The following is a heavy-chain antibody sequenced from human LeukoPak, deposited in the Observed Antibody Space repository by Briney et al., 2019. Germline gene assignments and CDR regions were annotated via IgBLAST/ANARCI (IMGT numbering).Heavy chain of an antibody. CDR2: IYTSGST. CDR3: ARAVGYSNYYYYYYMDV. J-gene: IGHJ6*03. V-gene: IGHV4-61*02. Sequence: PSQTLSLTCTVSNDSISSGTYYWSWIRQPAGKGLEWIGRIYTSGSTIYNPSLKSRVTISLDTSKNQFSLKLSSVTAADTAVYYCARAVGYSNYYYYYYMDVWGKGTTVTISS. D-gene: IGHD2-15*01. CDR1: NDSISSGTYY.